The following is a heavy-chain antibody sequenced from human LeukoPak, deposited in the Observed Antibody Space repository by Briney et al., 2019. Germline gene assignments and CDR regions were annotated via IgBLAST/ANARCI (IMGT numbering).Heavy chain of an antibody. CDR1: GYTFTSYD. D-gene: IGHD2-2*01. Sequence: ASVKVSCKASGYTFTSYDINWVRQATGQGLEWMGWMNPNSGNTGYAQKFQGRVTMTRNTSISTAYMELSRLRSDDTAVYYCARVSKTSLDAFDIWGQGTMVTVSS. CDR3: ARVSKTSLDAFDI. CDR2: MNPNSGNT. J-gene: IGHJ3*02. V-gene: IGHV1-8*01.